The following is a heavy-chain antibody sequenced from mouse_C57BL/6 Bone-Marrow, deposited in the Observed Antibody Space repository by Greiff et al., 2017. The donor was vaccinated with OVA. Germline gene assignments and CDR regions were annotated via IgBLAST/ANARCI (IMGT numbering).Heavy chain of an antibody. CDR3: ASFVYSLAWFAY. J-gene: IGHJ3*01. V-gene: IGHV1-7*01. D-gene: IGHD2-12*01. CDR2: INPSSGYT. CDR1: GYTFTSYW. Sequence: QVQLQQSGAELAKPGASVKLSCKASGYTFTSYWMHWVKQRPGQGLEWIGYINPSSGYTKYNQKFKDKATLTADKSSSTAYMQLSSLTYEDSADYYSASFVYSLAWFAYWGQGTLVTVSA.